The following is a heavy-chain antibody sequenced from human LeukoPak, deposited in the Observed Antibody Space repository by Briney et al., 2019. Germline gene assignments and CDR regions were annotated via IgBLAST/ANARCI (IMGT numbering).Heavy chain of an antibody. CDR3: ARDLGAGDIVVVPAYFDY. D-gene: IGHD2-2*01. Sequence: PGGSLRLSCAASGFTFSSYSMNWVRQAPGKGLEWVSSISSSSSYIYYADSVKGRFTISRDNAKNSLYLQMNSLRAEDTAVYYCARDLGAGDIVVVPAYFDYWGQGTLVNVSS. J-gene: IGHJ4*02. V-gene: IGHV3-21*01. CDR2: ISSSSSYI. CDR1: GFTFSSYS.